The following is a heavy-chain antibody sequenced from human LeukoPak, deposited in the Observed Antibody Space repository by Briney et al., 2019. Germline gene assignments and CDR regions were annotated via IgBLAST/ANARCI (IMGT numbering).Heavy chain of an antibody. CDR2: ISAYNGNT. V-gene: IGHV1-18*01. D-gene: IGHD3-10*01. Sequence: ASVKVSCKASGYTFTSYGISWVRQAPGQGLEWMGWISAYNGNTNYAQKLQGRVTMTTDTSTSTAYMELRSLRAEDTAVYYCAKDNAYYYADYWGQGTLVTVSS. CDR3: AKDNAYYYADY. CDR1: GYTFTSYG. J-gene: IGHJ4*02.